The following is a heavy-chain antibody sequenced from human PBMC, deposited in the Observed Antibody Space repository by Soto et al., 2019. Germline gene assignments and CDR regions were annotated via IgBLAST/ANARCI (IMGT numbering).Heavy chain of an antibody. J-gene: IGHJ4*02. D-gene: IGHD2-21*01. V-gene: IGHV3-30-3*01. CDR2: ISYDGSNK. CDR3: ARAGPYEPFDY. Sequence: GGSLRLSCAASGFTFSSYAMHWVRQAPGKGLEWVAVISYDGSNKYYADSVKGRFTISRDNSKNTLYLQMNSLRAEDTAVYYCARAGPYEPFDYWGQGTLVTV. CDR1: GFTFSSYA.